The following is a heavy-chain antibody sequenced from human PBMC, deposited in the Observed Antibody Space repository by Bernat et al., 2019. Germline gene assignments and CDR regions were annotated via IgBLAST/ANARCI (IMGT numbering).Heavy chain of an antibody. CDR3: ARARGKRHRTYYYYYGMDV. J-gene: IGHJ6*02. D-gene: IGHD1-14*01. Sequence: QVQLVQSGAEVKKPGASVKVSCKASGYTFTSYDINWVRQATGQGLEWMGWMNPNSGNTGYAQKFQGRVTMTRNTSISTAYMELSSLRSEDTAVYYCARARGKRHRTYYYYYGMDVWGQGTTVTVSS. CDR1: GYTFTSYD. V-gene: IGHV1-8*01. CDR2: MNPNSGNT.